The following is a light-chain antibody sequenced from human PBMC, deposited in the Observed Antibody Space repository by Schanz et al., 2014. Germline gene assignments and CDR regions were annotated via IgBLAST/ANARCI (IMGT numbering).Light chain of an antibody. Sequence: EIVLTQSPGTLSLSPGERATLSCRASQSFSADYLAWYQHKPGRTPRLLVYGPSSRATGVPERFNVSGSGTDFPLTISSLQSEDFAVYYCQQYLNWPITFGQGTRLEIK. CDR1: QSFSADY. J-gene: IGKJ5*01. CDR3: QQYLNWPIT. V-gene: IGKV3-20*01. CDR2: GPS.